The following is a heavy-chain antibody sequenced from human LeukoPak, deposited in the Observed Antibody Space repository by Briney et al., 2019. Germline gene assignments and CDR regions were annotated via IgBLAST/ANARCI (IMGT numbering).Heavy chain of an antibody. D-gene: IGHD6-19*01. CDR3: AKDPSQWLEYFDD. J-gene: IGHJ4*02. CDR2: ISGSGGST. V-gene: IGHV3-23*01. CDR1: GFTFSSYA. Sequence: GGSLRLSCAASGFTFSSYAMSWVRQPPGKGLEWVLAISGSGGSTYYADSVKGRFTISRDNSKNTLYPQMNSLRAEDTAVYYWAKDPSQWLEYFDDWGQGTLVTVSS.